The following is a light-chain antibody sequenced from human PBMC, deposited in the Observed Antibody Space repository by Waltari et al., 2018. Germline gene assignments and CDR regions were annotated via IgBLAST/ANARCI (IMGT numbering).Light chain of an antibody. V-gene: IGKV1-33*01. Sequence: DIQMTQSPSSLSASVGDRVTITCQPSQDLSNYLNWYQQKPGKAPKLLIHEASNLETGVPARFSGSGSETDFTFTISSLQPEDIATYYCQQYDNLPFTFGPGTKVDIK. CDR2: EAS. CDR3: QQYDNLPFT. J-gene: IGKJ3*01. CDR1: QDLSNY.